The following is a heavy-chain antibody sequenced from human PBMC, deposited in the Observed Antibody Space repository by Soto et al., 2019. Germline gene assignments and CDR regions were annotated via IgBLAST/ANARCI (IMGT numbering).Heavy chain of an antibody. Sequence: SETLSLTCTVSGGSISSYYWSWIRQPPGKGLEWIGYIYYSGSTNYNPSLKSRVTISVDTSKNQFSLKLSSVTAADTAVYYCARGHCSGGSCSHFDYWGQGTLVTVSS. D-gene: IGHD2-15*01. CDR3: ARGHCSGGSCSHFDY. CDR2: IYYSGST. J-gene: IGHJ4*02. V-gene: IGHV4-59*01. CDR1: GGSISSYY.